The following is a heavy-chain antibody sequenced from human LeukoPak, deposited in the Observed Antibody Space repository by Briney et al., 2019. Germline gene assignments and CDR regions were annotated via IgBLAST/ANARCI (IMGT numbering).Heavy chain of an antibody. CDR1: GYSTTNGYY. J-gene: IGHJ4*02. CDR3: PRRYSNYFFDY. Sequence: SETLSLTCAVSGYSTTNGYYWAWIRQSPGKGLEWIGIIYYSGNTYYNPSLKSRVTISVDTSKNQFSLMLSSVTAADTAVYYCPRRYSNYFFDYWGQGTLVTVSS. V-gene: IGHV4-38-2*01. D-gene: IGHD4-11*01. CDR2: IYYSGNT.